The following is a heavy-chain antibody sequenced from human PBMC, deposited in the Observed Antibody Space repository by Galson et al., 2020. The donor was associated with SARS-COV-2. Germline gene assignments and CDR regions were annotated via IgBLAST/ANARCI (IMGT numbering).Heavy chain of an antibody. CDR1: GFTFSSYA. CDR3: ARGRYDFWSGYYAYFDY. V-gene: IGHV3-64*02. Sequence: GESLKISCAASGFTFSSYAMHWVRQAPGKGLEYVSAISSNGGSTYYADSVKGRFTISRDNSKNTLYLQMGSLRAEDMAVYYCARGRYDFWSGYYAYFDYWGQGTLVTVSS. J-gene: IGHJ4*02. D-gene: IGHD3-3*01. CDR2: ISSNGGST.